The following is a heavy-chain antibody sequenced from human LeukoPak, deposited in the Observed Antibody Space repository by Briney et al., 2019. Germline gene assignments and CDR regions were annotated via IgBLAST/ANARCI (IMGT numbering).Heavy chain of an antibody. CDR3: ARQRADYFYHYLDV. Sequence: SETLSLTCTVSGGSISSSSYYWDWIRQPPGKGLEWIGNVYYGGNTFYNSSLESRVTISVDMSKNQFSLKLTSLTAADTAVYYCARQRADYFYHYLDVWGKGTSVTVTS. J-gene: IGHJ6*03. CDR2: VYYGGNT. V-gene: IGHV4-39*01. CDR1: GGSISSSSYY.